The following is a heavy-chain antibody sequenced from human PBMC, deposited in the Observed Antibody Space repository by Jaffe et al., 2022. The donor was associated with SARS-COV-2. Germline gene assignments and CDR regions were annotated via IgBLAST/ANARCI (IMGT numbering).Heavy chain of an antibody. CDR2: IIPIFGTA. V-gene: IGHV1-69*01. Sequence: QVQLVQSGAEVKKPGSSVKVSCKASGGTFSNYAISWVRQAPGQGLEWMGGIIPIFGTANYAQKFQGRVTITADESTSTAYMELSSLRSEDTAVYYCARAYYYDSSGYYRYYYYYMDVWGKGTTVTVSS. J-gene: IGHJ6*03. CDR3: ARAYYYDSSGYYRYYYYYMDV. D-gene: IGHD3-22*01. CDR1: GGTFSNYA.